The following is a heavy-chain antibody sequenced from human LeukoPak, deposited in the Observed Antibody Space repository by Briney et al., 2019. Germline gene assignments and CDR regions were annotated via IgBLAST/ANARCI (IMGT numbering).Heavy chain of an antibody. Sequence: PGGSLRLSCAASGITFSSYEMNWVRQAPGKGLEWVSYITSSGSITHYADSVKGRFTISRDNAKNSLYLQMNSLRAEDTAIYYCSRDPNGDYVGAFDFQRWGQGTLVTVSS. D-gene: IGHD4-17*01. CDR3: SRDPNGDYVGAFDFQR. CDR1: GITFSSYE. CDR2: ITSSGSIT. V-gene: IGHV3-48*03. J-gene: IGHJ1*01.